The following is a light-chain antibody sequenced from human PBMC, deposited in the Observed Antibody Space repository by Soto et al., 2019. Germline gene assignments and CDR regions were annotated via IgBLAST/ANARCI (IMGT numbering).Light chain of an antibody. CDR2: DVS. CDR3: TSYTVSSTLV. V-gene: IGLV2-14*03. CDR1: SSDVGGYNY. J-gene: IGLJ1*01. Sequence: QSVLTQPASVSASPGQSITISCTGTSSDVGGYNYVSWYQHHPGKAPKLMIFDVSYRPSGVSDRFSGSKSGNTASLTISGLQAEDEADYYCTSYTVSSTLVFGTGTKVNVL.